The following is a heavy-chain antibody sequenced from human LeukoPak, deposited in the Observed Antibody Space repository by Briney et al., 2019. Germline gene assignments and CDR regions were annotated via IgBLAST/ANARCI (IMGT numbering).Heavy chain of an antibody. CDR1: GGSISSSSYY. V-gene: IGHV4-39*01. CDR3: ASMLVTTVIPDY. CDR2: IYYSGST. D-gene: IGHD4-17*01. J-gene: IGHJ4*02. Sequence: PSGTLSLTCTVSGGSISSSSYYWGWIRQPPGKGLEWIGSIYYSGSTYYNPSLKSRVTISVDTSKNQFSLKLSSVTAADTAVYYCASMLVTTVIPDYWGQGTLVTVSS.